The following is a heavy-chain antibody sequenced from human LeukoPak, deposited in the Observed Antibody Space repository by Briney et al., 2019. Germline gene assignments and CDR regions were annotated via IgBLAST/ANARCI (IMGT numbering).Heavy chain of an antibody. CDR1: GYTFTSYG. D-gene: IGHD3-10*01. V-gene: IGHV1-18*01. Sequence: ASVKVSCKASGYTFTSYGISWVRQAPGQGLEWMGWISAYNGNTNYAQKLQGRVTMTTDTSTSTAYMELRSLRSDDTAVYYCARDLELAGVRGVIIHRPFDYWGQGTLVTVSS. CDR2: ISAYNGNT. CDR3: ARDLELAGVRGVIIHRPFDY. J-gene: IGHJ4*02.